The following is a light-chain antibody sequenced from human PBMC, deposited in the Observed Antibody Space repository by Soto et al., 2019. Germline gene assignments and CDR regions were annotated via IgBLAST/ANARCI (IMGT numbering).Light chain of an antibody. V-gene: IGKV1-39*01. J-gene: IGKJ4*01. CDR1: QNIDNY. CDR3: QQHYDYPLT. CDR2: AAY. Sequence: DIQMTQSPSSLSASVGDRVTITCRASQNIDNYLNWYQQKPGNAPKLLIFAAYNLQSGVPARFTGGGSGRFFTLSITSLQPEDFATYFCQQHYDYPLTLGGGTKVDIK.